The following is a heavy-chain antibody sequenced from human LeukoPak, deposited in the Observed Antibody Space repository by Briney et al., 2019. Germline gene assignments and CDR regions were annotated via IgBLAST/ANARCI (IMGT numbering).Heavy chain of an antibody. CDR1: GGSFSGYY. CDR3: ARRRGYSYGLLGFDY. J-gene: IGHJ4*02. V-gene: IGHV4-34*01. Sequence: SETLSLTCAVYGGSFSGYYWSWIRQPRGKGLEWIGEINHSGSTNYNPSLKSRVTISVDTSKNQFSLKLSSVTAADTAVYYCARRRGYSYGLLGFDYWGQGTLVTVSS. CDR2: INHSGST. D-gene: IGHD5-18*01.